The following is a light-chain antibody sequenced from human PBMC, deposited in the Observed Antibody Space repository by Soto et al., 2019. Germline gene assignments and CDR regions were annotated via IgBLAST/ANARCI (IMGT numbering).Light chain of an antibody. Sequence: EIVMTQSPATLSVYPGERATFSCRASQSVSSNLAWYQQKPGQAPRLLIYDASNRATGIPDRFSGSGSGTDFTLTVSRLEPEDFAVYYCQQYGSSPWTFGQGTKVDIK. V-gene: IGKV3-20*01. CDR1: QSVSSN. J-gene: IGKJ1*01. CDR2: DAS. CDR3: QQYGSSPWT.